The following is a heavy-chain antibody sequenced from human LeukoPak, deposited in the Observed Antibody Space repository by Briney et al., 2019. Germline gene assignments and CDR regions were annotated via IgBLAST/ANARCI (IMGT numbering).Heavy chain of an antibody. Sequence: ASVKASCKVSGYSLTQISLHWVRQAPGKGLEWMGGFDREDGGTMYAPTLRGRATMTEDTSTDTAYMELSSLRSDDTAIYYCATARLVKSTFIVRETKPLDSWGQGTLVAVSS. J-gene: IGHJ4*02. CDR2: FDREDGGT. CDR1: GYSLTQIS. D-gene: IGHD2/OR15-2a*01. CDR3: ATARLVKSTFIVRETKPLDS. V-gene: IGHV1-24*01.